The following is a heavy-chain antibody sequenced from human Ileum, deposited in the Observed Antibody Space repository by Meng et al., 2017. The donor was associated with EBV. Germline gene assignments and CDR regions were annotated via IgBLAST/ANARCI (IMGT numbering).Heavy chain of an antibody. CDR2: FYQGTT. CDR3: AKGGQWDPLDS. V-gene: IGHV4-59*01. CDR1: GVSISGNY. J-gene: IGHJ4*02. Sequence: QVPLQESGPGRVKPSGTLSLTCDVSGVSISGNYWSWIRQSPVKGLEWIGFFYQGTTNYNPSLKSRVTIAAGPANNQISLRLSSVTSADTAVYYCAKGGQWDPLDSWGRGILVTVSS. D-gene: IGHD1-26*01.